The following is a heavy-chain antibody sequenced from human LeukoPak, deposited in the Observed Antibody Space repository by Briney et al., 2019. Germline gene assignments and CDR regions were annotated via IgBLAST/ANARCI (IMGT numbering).Heavy chain of an antibody. J-gene: IGHJ1*01. CDR3: AREGDSRWGELSP. D-gene: IGHD3-16*02. V-gene: IGHV3-33*01. CDR2: IWFNGSEQ. Sequence: GGSLRLSCAASGFTFSTYAIHWVRQAPGKGLEWVAVIWFNGSEQYYADSVKGRFIISRDNSKSTSNLQLNSLRVEDTAVYYCAREGDSRWGELSPWGQGTLVTVSS. CDR1: GFTFSTYA.